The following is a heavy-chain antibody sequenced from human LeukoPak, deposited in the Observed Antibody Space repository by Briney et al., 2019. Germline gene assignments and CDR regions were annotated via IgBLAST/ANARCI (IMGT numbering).Heavy chain of an antibody. V-gene: IGHV4-39*01. CDR2: IYYSGSS. CDR1: GGSISSSSSY. D-gene: IGHD3-10*01. J-gene: IGHJ2*01. CDR3: ARVLWFGELSWYFDL. Sequence: SETLSLTCSVSGGSISSSSSYWGWIRQPPGKGLEWIGSIYYSGSSFDNPALKSRVTISVDTSKNQFSLKLSSVTAADTAVYYCARVLWFGELSWYFDLWGRGTLVTVSS.